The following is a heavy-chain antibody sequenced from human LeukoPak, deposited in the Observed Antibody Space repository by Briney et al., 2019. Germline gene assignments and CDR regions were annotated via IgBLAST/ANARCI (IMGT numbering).Heavy chain of an antibody. D-gene: IGHD3-10*01. V-gene: IGHV1-18*01. CDR3: ARDSAPMVRGFITNDY. J-gene: IGHJ4*02. CDR1: GYTFTSYG. CDR2: ISAYNGNT. Sequence: ASVKVSCKASGYTFTSYGISWVRQAPGQGLEWMGWISAYNGNTNYAKKLQGRVTMATDTSTSTAYMELRSLTSDDTAVYYCARDSAPMVRGFITNDYWGQGTLVTVSS.